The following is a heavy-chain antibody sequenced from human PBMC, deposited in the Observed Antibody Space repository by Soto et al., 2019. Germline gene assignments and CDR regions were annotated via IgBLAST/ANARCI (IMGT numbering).Heavy chain of an antibody. D-gene: IGHD6-6*01. CDR3: AHRRFAKYSSLPADFDY. CDR2: IYWNDEM. CDR1: GFSLNSSGVG. V-gene: IGHV2-5*01. J-gene: IGHJ4*02. Sequence: QITLKESGPTLVKPTQTLTLTCTFSGFSLNSSGVGVGWIRQPPGKALEWLALIYWNDEMHYSPSLKSRLTITEDASKHQVVPTVPNMDPVDTATYYCAHRRFAKYSSLPADFDYWGQGILVTVSS.